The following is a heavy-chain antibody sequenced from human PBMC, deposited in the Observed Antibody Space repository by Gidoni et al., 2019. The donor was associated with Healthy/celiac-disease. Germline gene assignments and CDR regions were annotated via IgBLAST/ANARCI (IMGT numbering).Heavy chain of an antibody. D-gene: IGHD2-15*01. Sequence: QLQLQESGPGLVKPSETLSLTCTVSCGSISSSSYYWGWIRQPPGKGLEWIGSIYYSGSTYYNPSLKSRVTISVDTSKNQFSLKLSSVTAADTAVYYCAKDIVVVVAATPRSGWFDPWGQGTLVTVSS. CDR2: IYYSGST. V-gene: IGHV4-39*01. CDR3: AKDIVVVVAATPRSGWFDP. CDR1: CGSISSSSYY. J-gene: IGHJ5*02.